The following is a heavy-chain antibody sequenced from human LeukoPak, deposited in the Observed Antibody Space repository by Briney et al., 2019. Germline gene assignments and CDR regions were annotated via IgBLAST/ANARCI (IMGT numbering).Heavy chain of an antibody. CDR2: IYSDGGT. CDR3: ARSFDY. Sequence: GGSLRLSCAASGFTVSSTYMTWVRQAPGKRLEWVSLIYSDGGTYYADSVKGRFTISRDNSKNTLYLQMNSLRAEDTAVYYCARSFDYWGQGTLVTVSS. J-gene: IGHJ4*02. CDR1: GFTVSSTY. V-gene: IGHV3-53*01.